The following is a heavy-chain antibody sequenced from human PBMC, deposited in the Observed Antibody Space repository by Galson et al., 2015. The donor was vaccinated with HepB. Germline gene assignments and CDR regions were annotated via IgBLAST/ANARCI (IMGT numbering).Heavy chain of an antibody. CDR1: QFTFSSYG. Sequence: SLRLSCAASQFTFSSYGMHWVRQAPGKGLEWVAVISYGGSNEYYGDSVKGRFTISRDNSKSTLYLQMNNVTTEDTAVYYCAKTPRILRYFDWISGLDYWGQGT. V-gene: IGHV3-30*18. D-gene: IGHD3-9*01. J-gene: IGHJ4*02. CDR3: AKTPRILRYFDWISGLDY. CDR2: ISYGGSNE.